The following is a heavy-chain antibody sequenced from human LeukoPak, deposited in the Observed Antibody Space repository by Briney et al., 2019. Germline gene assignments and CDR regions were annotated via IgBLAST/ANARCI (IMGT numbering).Heavy chain of an antibody. CDR2: IHYTGST. D-gene: IGHD3-10*01. J-gene: IGHJ4*02. V-gene: IGHV4-59*01. CDR3: ARSVPHGDFDY. Sequence: SETLSLTCAVSGGTISDYYWSWLRQSPGKGLEWIAYIHYTGSTNYNPSLKSRVTISLDTSKNQFSLKLNSVTAADTAVYYCARSVPHGDFDYWGQGTLVIVSS. CDR1: GGTISDYY.